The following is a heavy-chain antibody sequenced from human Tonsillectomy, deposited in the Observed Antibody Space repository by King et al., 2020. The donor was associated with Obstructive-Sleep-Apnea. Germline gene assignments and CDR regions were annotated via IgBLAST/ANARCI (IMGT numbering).Heavy chain of an antibody. D-gene: IGHD3-22*01. Sequence: VQLVESGGGLVQPGRSLRLSCAASGFTFDDYAMHWVRQAPGKGLEWVSGISWISGSIGYADSVKGRFTISRDNAKNSLYLQMNSLRAEDTALYYCAKGDSSGYYPPGRFDYWGQGTLVTVSS. J-gene: IGHJ4*02. CDR1: GFTFDDYA. V-gene: IGHV3-9*01. CDR3: AKGDSSGYYPPGRFDY. CDR2: ISWISGSI.